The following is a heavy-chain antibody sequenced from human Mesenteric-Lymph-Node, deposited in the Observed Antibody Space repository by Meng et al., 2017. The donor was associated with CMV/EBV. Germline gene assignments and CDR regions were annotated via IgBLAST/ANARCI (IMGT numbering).Heavy chain of an antibody. V-gene: IGHV3-30*04. CDR2: ISYDGSNK. J-gene: IGHJ4*02. D-gene: IGHD3-3*01. Sequence: GGSLRLSCAASGFTFSSYAMHWVRQAPGKGLEWVAVISYDGSNKYYADSVKGRFTISRDKSKNTLYLQMNSLRSEDTAVYYCARGGFLEGLDGVDYWGQGTLVTVSS. CDR1: GFTFSSYA. CDR3: ARGGFLEGLDGVDY.